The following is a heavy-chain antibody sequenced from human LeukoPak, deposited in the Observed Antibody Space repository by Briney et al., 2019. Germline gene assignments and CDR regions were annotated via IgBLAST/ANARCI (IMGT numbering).Heavy chain of an antibody. Sequence: ASVKVSCKASGYTFTNYAVNWVRQAPGQGLEWMGWINTNTGNPTYAQGFTGRFVFSLDTSVSTAYLQISSLKAEDTAVYYCARDTGFSMVRGILFWGQGTLVTVSS. D-gene: IGHD3-10*01. CDR1: GYTFTNYA. CDR3: ARDTGFSMVRGILF. CDR2: INTNTGNP. V-gene: IGHV7-4-1*02. J-gene: IGHJ4*02.